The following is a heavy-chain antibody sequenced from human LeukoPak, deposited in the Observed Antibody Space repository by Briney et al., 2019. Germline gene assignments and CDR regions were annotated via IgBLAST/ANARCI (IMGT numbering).Heavy chain of an antibody. V-gene: IGHV4-39*01. CDR1: GGSISSGSYY. D-gene: IGHD3-3*01. CDR3: ASSQDLDYDFSPYYFDY. J-gene: IGHJ4*02. Sequence: SETLSLTCTVSGGSISSGSYYWGWIRQPPGKGLEWIGSIYYSGSTYYNPSLKSRVTISVDTSKNQFSLKLSSVTAADTAVYYCASSQDLDYDFSPYYFDYWGQGTLVTVSS. CDR2: IYYSGST.